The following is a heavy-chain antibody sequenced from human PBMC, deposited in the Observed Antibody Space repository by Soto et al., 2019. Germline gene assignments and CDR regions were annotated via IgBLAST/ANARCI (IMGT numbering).Heavy chain of an antibody. CDR2: IIPIFGTA. CDR3: ARDLTCSGGSCYSGPYYYYYGMDV. D-gene: IGHD2-15*01. CDR1: GGTFSSYA. Sequence: SVKVSCKASGGTFSSYAISWVRQAPGQGLEWMGGIIPIFGTANYAQKFQGRVTITADESTSTAYMELSSLRSEDTAVYYCARDLTCSGGSCYSGPYYYYYGMDVWGQGTTVTVSS. V-gene: IGHV1-69*13. J-gene: IGHJ6*02.